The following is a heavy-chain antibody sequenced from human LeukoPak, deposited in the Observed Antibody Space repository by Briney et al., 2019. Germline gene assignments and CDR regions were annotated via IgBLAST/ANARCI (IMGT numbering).Heavy chain of an antibody. V-gene: IGHV4-59*08. Sequence: SETVSLTCTVSGGSISSYYWSWIRQPPGKGLEWIGYIYYGGSTNYNPSPKSRVTISVDTSKNQFSLKLSSVTAADTAVYYCARRRGYSLDYWGQGTLVTVSS. J-gene: IGHJ4*02. CDR1: GGSISSYY. CDR3: ARRRGYSLDY. D-gene: IGHD5-18*01. CDR2: IYYGGST.